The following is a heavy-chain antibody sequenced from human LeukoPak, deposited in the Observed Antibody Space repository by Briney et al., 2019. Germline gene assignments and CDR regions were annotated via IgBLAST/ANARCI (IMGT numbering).Heavy chain of an antibody. Sequence: SETLSLTCTVSGGSISSYYWSWIRQPPGKGLEWIGHIYYSGSTNYNPSLKSRVTISVDTSKNQFSLKLSSVTAADTAVYYCARVVYCSSTSCYGNWFDPWGQGTLVTVSS. CDR3: ARVVYCSSTSCYGNWFDP. D-gene: IGHD2-2*01. CDR1: GGSISSYY. CDR2: IYYSGST. J-gene: IGHJ5*02. V-gene: IGHV4-59*01.